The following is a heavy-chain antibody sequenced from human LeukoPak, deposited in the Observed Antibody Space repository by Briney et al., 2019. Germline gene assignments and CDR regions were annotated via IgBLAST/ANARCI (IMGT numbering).Heavy chain of an antibody. J-gene: IGHJ4*02. Sequence: GGSLRLSCAASGFTVSSNYMSWVRQAPGKGLEWVSVIYSGGSTYYADSVKGRFTISRDNSKNTLYLQMNSLRAEDTAVYYCARARAVAGPELVYWGQGSLVTVSS. CDR1: GFTVSSNY. D-gene: IGHD6-19*01. V-gene: IGHV3-53*01. CDR3: ARARAVAGPELVY. CDR2: IYSGGST.